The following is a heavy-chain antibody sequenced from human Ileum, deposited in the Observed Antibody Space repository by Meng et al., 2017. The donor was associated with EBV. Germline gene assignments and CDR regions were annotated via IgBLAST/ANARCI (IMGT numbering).Heavy chain of an antibody. J-gene: IGHJ4*02. V-gene: IGHV1-18*01. D-gene: IGHD1-26*01. CDR3: ARAGNGGSYYFTY. CDR2: ISAYNGNT. CDR1: GYTFSNYG. Sequence: QIQLVTAGAVGKKPGESMKGSCKASGYTFSNYGISWLRQAPGQGLEWMGWISAYNGNTNYAQNLQGRVTMTTDTSTGTAYMEVRSLRSDDTAVYYCARAGNGGSYYFTYWGQGTLVTVSS.